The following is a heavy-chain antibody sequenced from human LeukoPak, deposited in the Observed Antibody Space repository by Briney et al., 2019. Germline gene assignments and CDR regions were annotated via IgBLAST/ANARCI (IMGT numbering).Heavy chain of an antibody. J-gene: IGHJ4*02. CDR2: INPSGGST. CDR1: GYTFTSYY. D-gene: IGHD3-9*01. CDR3: ARGESNYDILTGYLDY. Sequence: ASVKVSCKASGYTFTSYYMHWVRQAPGQGLEWMGIINPSGGSTSYAQKFQGRVTMTRDTSTSTVYMELSSLGSEDTAVYYCARGESNYDILTGYLDYWGQGTLVTVSS. V-gene: IGHV1-46*03.